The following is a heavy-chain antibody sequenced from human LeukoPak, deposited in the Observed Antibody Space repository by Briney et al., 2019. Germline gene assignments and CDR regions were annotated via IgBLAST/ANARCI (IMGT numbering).Heavy chain of an antibody. V-gene: IGHV3-23*01. CDR3: ARRGNYYDSRGYYSSFDY. D-gene: IGHD3-22*01. J-gene: IGHJ4*02. Sequence: GGSLRLSCAASGFTFSSHAMSWVRQAPGKGLEWVSAISGSGGSTYYADSVKGRFTISRDNSKNTLYLQMNSLRAEDTAVYYCARRGNYYDSRGYYSSFDYWGQGTLVTVSS. CDR2: ISGSGGST. CDR1: GFTFSSHA.